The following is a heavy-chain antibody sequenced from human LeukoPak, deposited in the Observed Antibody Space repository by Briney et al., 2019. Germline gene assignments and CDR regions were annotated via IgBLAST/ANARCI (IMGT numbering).Heavy chain of an antibody. CDR3: AKDRTTTGATFDY. J-gene: IGHJ4*02. D-gene: IGHD4-17*01. Sequence: GGSLRLSCAASGATFSSYTMSWVRQAPGKGLEWVSGISPSGTNTYHANSVKGRFTISRDNPKNTLYLQMNSLRADDTAIYYCAKDRTTTGATFDYWGQGTLVTVSS. V-gene: IGHV3-23*01. CDR1: GATFSSYT. CDR2: ISPSGTNT.